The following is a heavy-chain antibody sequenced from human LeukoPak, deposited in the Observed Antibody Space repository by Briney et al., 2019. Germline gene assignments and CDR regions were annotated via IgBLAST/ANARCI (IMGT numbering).Heavy chain of an antibody. D-gene: IGHD1-1*01. CDR2: TYYRCKWYT. J-gene: IGHJ4*02. CDR1: GDSISSNSAA. CDR3: ARSTGPIDY. Sequence: SQTLSLTCAISGDSISSNSAAWNWIRQSPSRGLEWLGRTYYRCKWYTYYEASVKSRIAINRDTSKNQLSLQLNSVTPEDTAVYYCARSTGPIDYWGQGTLVTVSS. V-gene: IGHV6-1*01.